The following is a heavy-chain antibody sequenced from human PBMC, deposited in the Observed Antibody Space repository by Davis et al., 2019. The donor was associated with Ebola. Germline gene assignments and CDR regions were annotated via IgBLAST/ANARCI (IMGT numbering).Heavy chain of an antibody. J-gene: IGHJ3*02. CDR3: ARDEGVVTAILGLHWHDAFDI. V-gene: IGHV3-48*02. Sequence: PGGSLRLSCAASGFPFSSFSMNWVRQAPGKGLEWVSYISSSSSTIYYADSVKGRFTISRDNAKNSLYLQMNSLRDEDTAVYYCARDEGVVTAILGLHWHDAFDIWGQGTMVTVSS. CDR2: ISSSSSTI. CDR1: GFPFSSFS. D-gene: IGHD2-21*02.